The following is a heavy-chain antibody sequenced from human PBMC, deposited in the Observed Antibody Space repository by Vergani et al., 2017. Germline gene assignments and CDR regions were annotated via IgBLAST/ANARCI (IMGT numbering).Heavy chain of an antibody. J-gene: IGHJ2*01. D-gene: IGHD6-6*01. Sequence: QVQLVESGGGVVQPGRSLRLSSAASGFTFSSYGMHWVRQAPGKGLEWVAVIWYDGSNKYYADSVKGRFTISRDNSKNTLYLQMNSLRAEDTAVYYCARDPHSSSSRWYFDLWGRGTLVTVSS. V-gene: IGHV3-33*01. CDR2: IWYDGSNK. CDR1: GFTFSSYG. CDR3: ARDPHSSSSRWYFDL.